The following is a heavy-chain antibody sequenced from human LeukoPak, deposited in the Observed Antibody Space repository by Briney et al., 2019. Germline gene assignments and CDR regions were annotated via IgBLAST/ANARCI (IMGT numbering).Heavy chain of an antibody. J-gene: IGHJ5*02. Sequence: GGSLRLSCAASGFTFSSYAMHWVRQAPGKGLEYVSAISSNGGSTYYANSVTGRFHLSRDTSKNTLYLQMGSLRTEDMAVYYCARGYNWFDPWGQGTLVTVSS. CDR3: ARGYNWFDP. CDR1: GFTFSSYA. CDR2: ISSNGGST. V-gene: IGHV3-64*01.